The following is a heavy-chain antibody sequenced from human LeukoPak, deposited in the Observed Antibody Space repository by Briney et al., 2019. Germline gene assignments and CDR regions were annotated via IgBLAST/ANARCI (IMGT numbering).Heavy chain of an antibody. V-gene: IGHV4-34*01. CDR3: AGILSSTSSVDY. CDR2: INHSGST. CDR1: GGSFSGYY. J-gene: IGHJ4*02. D-gene: IGHD2-2*01. Sequence: SETLSLTCAVYGGSFSGYYWSWIRQPPGKGLEWIGEINHSGSTNYNPSLKSRVTISVDTSKSQVSLKLSSVTAADTAVYYCAGILSSTSSVDYWGQGTLVTVSS.